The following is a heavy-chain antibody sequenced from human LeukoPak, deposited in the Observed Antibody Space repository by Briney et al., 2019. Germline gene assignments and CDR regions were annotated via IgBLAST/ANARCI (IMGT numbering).Heavy chain of an antibody. CDR3: ARSRGGFDP. Sequence: TSETLSLTCTVSGGSISSSSYYWGWIRQPPGKGLEWIGSIYYSGSTYYNPSLKSRVTISVDTSKNQFSLKLSSVTAADTAVYYCARSRGGFDPWGQGTLVTVSS. CDR2: IYYSGST. J-gene: IGHJ5*02. V-gene: IGHV4-39*01. CDR1: GGSISSSSYY.